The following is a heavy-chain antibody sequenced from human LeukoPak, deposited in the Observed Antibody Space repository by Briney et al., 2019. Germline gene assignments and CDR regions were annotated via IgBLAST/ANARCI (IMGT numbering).Heavy chain of an antibody. CDR2: ISYDGSNK. V-gene: IGHV3-30*04. CDR1: GFTFSSYA. Sequence: GGSLRLSCAASGFTFSSYAMHWVRQAPGKGLEWVAVISYDGSNKYYADSVKGRFTISRDNSKNTLYLQMNSLRVEDTAVYYCAKSLYGGCDYWSQGTVVTVSS. D-gene: IGHD3-16*02. J-gene: IGHJ4*02. CDR3: AKSLYGGCDY.